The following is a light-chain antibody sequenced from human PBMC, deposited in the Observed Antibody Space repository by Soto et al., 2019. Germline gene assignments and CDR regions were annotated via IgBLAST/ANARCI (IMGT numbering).Light chain of an antibody. V-gene: IGLV3-21*04. CDR1: SIGSKN. CDR2: YDS. CDR3: QVWDSSSDHSVV. J-gene: IGLJ2*01. Sequence: SYELTQPPSLSVAPGKTAKITCGGSSIGSKNVHWYQQRPGQAHVLVIYYDSDRPSGIPERFSGDNSGNTATLTISRVEAGDEADYYCQVWDSSSDHSVVFGVGTKLTVL.